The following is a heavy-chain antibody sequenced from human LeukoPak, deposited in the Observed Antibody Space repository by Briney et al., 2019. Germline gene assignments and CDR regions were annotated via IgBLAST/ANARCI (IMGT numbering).Heavy chain of an antibody. Sequence: GASVKVSCKASGYTFTSYGISWVRQAPGQGLEWMGWISAYNGNTNYAQKLQGRVTMTTDTSTSTAYMELRSLRSDDTAVYCCATGGPWGIPVPGGGPKDYWGQGMLVTVSS. CDR2: ISAYNGNT. CDR3: ATGGPWGIPVPGGGPKDY. J-gene: IGHJ4*02. CDR1: GYTFTSYG. V-gene: IGHV1-18*01. D-gene: IGHD6-19*01.